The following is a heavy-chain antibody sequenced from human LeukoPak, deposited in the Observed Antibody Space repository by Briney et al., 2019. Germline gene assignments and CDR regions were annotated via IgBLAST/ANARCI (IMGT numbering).Heavy chain of an antibody. CDR3: VRGQTMVDY. D-gene: IGHD3-10*01. CDR1: GFTFSSYW. V-gene: IGHV3-74*01. CDR2: INSDGSST. Sequence: GGSLRLSCAASGFTFSSYWMHWVRQAPGMGLVWASRINSDGSSTSYADSVKGRFTTSRDNAKNTLYLQMNSLRAEDTAVYYCVRGQTMVDYWGQGTLVTVSS. J-gene: IGHJ4*02.